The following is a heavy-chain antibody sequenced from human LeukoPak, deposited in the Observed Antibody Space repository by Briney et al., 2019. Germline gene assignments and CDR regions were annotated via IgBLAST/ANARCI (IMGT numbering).Heavy chain of an antibody. CDR2: IYYSGST. CDR3: ARLYCSSTSCLDY. J-gene: IGHJ4*02. V-gene: IGHV4-59*01. Sequence: SESLSLTCTVSGGSISSYYWSWIRQPPGKGLEWIGYIYYSGSTNYNPSLKSRVTISVDTSKNQFSLKLSSVTAADTAVYYCARLYCSSTSCLDYWGQGTLVTVSS. D-gene: IGHD2-2*01. CDR1: GGSISSYY.